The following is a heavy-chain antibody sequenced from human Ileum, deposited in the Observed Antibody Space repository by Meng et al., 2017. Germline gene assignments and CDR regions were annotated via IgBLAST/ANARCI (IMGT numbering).Heavy chain of an antibody. CDR1: GGSISSGDYY. CDR2: IYYSGST. D-gene: IGHD3-3*01. Sequence: QVQLQESGPGLVNPSQTLSLTCTVSGGSISSGDYYWSGIRQPPGKGLEWIGYIYYSGSTYYNPSLKSRVTISVDTSKNQFSLKLSSVTAADTAVYYCARENTIFGVVWGSWFDPWGQGTLVTVSS. V-gene: IGHV4-30-4*01. J-gene: IGHJ5*02. CDR3: ARENTIFGVVWGSWFDP.